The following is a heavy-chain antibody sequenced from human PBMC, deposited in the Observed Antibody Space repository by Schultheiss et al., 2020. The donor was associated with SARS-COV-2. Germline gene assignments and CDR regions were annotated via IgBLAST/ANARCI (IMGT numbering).Heavy chain of an antibody. V-gene: IGHV4-34*01. CDR2: INHSGST. D-gene: IGHD4-17*01. CDR1: GGSFSGYY. CDR3: ARVLGPPHYGDPSWYFDL. Sequence: SETLSLTCAVYGGSFSGYYWSWIRQSPGKGLEWIGEINHSGSTNYNPSLKSRVTISVDTSKNQFSLKLSSVTAADTAVYYCARVLGPPHYGDPSWYFDLWGRGTLVTVSS. J-gene: IGHJ2*01.